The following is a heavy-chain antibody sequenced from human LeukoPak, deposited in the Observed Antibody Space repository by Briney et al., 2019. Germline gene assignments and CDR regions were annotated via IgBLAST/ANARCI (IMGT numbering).Heavy chain of an antibody. V-gene: IGHV3-30*04. CDR3: TRTGLGYSLANGLDA. CDR2: ISHDATD. D-gene: IGHD5-18*01. CDR1: GFSIIGYA. Sequence: GGSLRLSCAASGFSIIGYAMYWVRQAPGKGLEFVASISHDATDRYRESVKGRFTISRDTSKNTVYLQMNTLRAEDTALYYCTRTGLGYSLANGLDAWGQGTLVTVSS. J-gene: IGHJ5*02.